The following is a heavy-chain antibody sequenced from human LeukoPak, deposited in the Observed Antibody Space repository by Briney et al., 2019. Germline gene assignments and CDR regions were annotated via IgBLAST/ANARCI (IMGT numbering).Heavy chain of an antibody. CDR2: ISSSSSYI. Sequence: PGGSLRLSCAASGFTFSSYIMNWVRQAPGKGLEWVSSISSSSSYIYYADSVKGRFTISRDIAKNSLYLQMNSLRAEDTAVYYCARSGYNWNDGVVVWGKGTTVTVSS. D-gene: IGHD1-1*01. J-gene: IGHJ6*04. CDR3: ARSGYNWNDGVVV. CDR1: GFTFSSYI. V-gene: IGHV3-21*01.